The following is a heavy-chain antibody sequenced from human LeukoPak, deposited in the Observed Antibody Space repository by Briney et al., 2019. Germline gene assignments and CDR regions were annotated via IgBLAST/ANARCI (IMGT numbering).Heavy chain of an antibody. V-gene: IGHV3-23*01. J-gene: IGHJ1*01. CDR2: ISGSGGTT. Sequence: PGGSLRLSCAASGFTFNNYAMTWVRQAPGKGLEWVSAISGSGGTTLYADSVKGRFTIPRDNSKSTLYLQMNSLRAEDTAVYYCAKDQGIQLWLKYFQHWGQGTLVTVSS. CDR3: AKDQGIQLWLKYFQH. CDR1: GFTFNNYA. D-gene: IGHD5-18*01.